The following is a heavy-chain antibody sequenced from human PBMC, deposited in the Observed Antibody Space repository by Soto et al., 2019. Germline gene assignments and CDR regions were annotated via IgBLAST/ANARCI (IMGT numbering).Heavy chain of an antibody. Sequence: QAQLEQSGGEVKKPGSSVKVSCKASRVAFSKFIVTWVRQAPGLGLEWGGGIIPIFGTANYAQKFQGRVTITAEESTSTSYMEVNNLRSEDTAVYYCAKVRYSSPMGYYYGMDVWGQGTTVTVS. CDR1: RVAFSKFI. CDR3: AKVRYSSPMGYYYGMDV. J-gene: IGHJ6*02. D-gene: IGHD6-19*01. V-gene: IGHV1-69*01. CDR2: IIPIFGTA.